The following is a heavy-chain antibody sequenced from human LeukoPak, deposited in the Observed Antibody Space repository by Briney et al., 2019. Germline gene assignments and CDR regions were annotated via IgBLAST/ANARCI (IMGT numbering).Heavy chain of an antibody. CDR2: IYRSGTT. Sequence: GGSLRLSCAASGLIVSANYMTWVRQAPGKGLEWVSVIYRSGTTNYAESVQGRFTISRDESKNTLYLQLNSLRDDDTAIYYCATGGTYYLDYWGQGGLVTVSS. CDR3: ATGGTYYLDY. D-gene: IGHD1-1*01. CDR1: GLIVSANY. V-gene: IGHV3-53*01. J-gene: IGHJ4*02.